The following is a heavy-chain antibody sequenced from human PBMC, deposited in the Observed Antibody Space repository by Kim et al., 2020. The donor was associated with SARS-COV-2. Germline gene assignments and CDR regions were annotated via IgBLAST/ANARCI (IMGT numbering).Heavy chain of an antibody. V-gene: IGHV4-31*03. CDR1: GGSISSGGYY. D-gene: IGHD3-3*01. CDR2: IYYSGST. CDR3: ARGDTIFGVVINAFDI. J-gene: IGHJ3*02. Sequence: SETLSLTCTVSGGSISSGGYYWSWIRQHPGKGLEWIGYIYYSGSTYYNPSLKSRVTISVDTSNNQFSLKLSSVTAADTAVYYCARGDTIFGVVINAFDIWGQGTMVTVSS.